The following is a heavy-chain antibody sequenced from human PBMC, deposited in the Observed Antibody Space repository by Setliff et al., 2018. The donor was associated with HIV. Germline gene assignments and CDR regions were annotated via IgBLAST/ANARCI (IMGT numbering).Heavy chain of an antibody. D-gene: IGHD6-25*01. V-gene: IGHV1-2*02. CDR1: GYTFTGYY. CDR3: VTSPGSFTSVDETEAGDY. CDR2: IYPSSGGT. J-gene: IGHJ4*02. Sequence: ASVKVSCKASGYTFTGYYIHWVRQAPGQGLEWMGWIYPSSGGTKFAQKFLGRVTMTRDTSTNTAFMELRRLNSDDTATYFCVTSPGSFTSVDETEAGDYWGQGTLVTVSS.